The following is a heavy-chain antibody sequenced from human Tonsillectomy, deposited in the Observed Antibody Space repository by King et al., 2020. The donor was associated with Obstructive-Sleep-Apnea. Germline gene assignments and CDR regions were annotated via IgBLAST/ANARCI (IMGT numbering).Heavy chain of an antibody. D-gene: IGHD3-16*02. J-gene: IGHJ6*02. CDR2: ISYDGSNK. V-gene: IGHV3-30*04. Sequence: VQLVESGGGVVQPGRSLRLSCAASGFTFSSYAMHWVRQAPGKGLEWVAVISYDGSNKYYADSVKGRFTISRDNSKNTLYLQMNSLRAEDTAVYYCASYVWGSYRPYYYYYGMDVWGQGTTVTVSS. CDR3: ASYVWGSYRPYYYYYGMDV. CDR1: GFTFSSYA.